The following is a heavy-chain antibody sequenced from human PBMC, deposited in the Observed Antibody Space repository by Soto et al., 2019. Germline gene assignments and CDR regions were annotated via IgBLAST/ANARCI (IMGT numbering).Heavy chain of an antibody. CDR2: LSGSGGTT. D-gene: IGHD1-26*01. CDR1: GFTFSSYA. CDR3: ARDSEIVGVTTLHDC. Sequence: GGSLRLSCAASGFTFSSYAMSWVRQAPGKGLEWVSALSGSGGTTYYADSVKGRFTISRDNSKNTLFLQMNSLRAEDTAIYYCARDSEIVGVTTLHDCWGQGTLVTVSS. V-gene: IGHV3-23*01. J-gene: IGHJ4*02.